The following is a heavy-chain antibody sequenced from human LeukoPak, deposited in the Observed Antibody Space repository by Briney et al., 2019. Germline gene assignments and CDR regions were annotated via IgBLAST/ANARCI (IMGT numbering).Heavy chain of an antibody. CDR3: ARDTRSEPFDY. Sequence: SETLSLTCTVSGGSISSYYWSWIRQPPGKGLEWIGYIYYSGSTNYHPSLKSRVTISVDTSKNQFSLKLSSVAAADTAVYYCARDTRSEPFDYWGQGTLVTVSS. J-gene: IGHJ4*02. D-gene: IGHD1-26*01. CDR2: IYYSGST. CDR1: GGSISSYY. V-gene: IGHV4-59*01.